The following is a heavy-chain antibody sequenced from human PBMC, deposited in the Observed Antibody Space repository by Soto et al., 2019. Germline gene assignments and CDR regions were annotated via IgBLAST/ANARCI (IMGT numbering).Heavy chain of an antibody. CDR3: QSYCSGGSCFRTNAFAV. CDR2: VSGSRDDT. D-gene: IGHD2-15*01. J-gene: IGHJ3*01. V-gene: IGHV3-23*01. Sequence: PGGSLRLSCAASGFTFITYGMSWVRQAPGKGLEWVGVVSGSRDDTYYADSVKGRFTVSRDNSKNTLYLQMHSLRAEDTAVYYCQSYCSGGSCFRTNAFAVWGQGTRVTVSS. CDR1: GFTFITYG.